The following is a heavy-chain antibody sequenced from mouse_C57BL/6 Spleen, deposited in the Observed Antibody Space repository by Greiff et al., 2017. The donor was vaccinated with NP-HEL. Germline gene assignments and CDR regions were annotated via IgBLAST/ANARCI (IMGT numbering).Heavy chain of an antibody. J-gene: IGHJ4*01. Sequence: EVQLVESGGGLVKPGGSLKLSCAASGFTFSDYGMHWVRQAPEKGLEWVAYISSGSSTIYYADTVKGRFTISRDNAKNTLFLQMTSLRSEYTAMYYCARDDYDVSYYYAMDYWGQGTSGTVSS. D-gene: IGHD2-4*01. V-gene: IGHV5-17*01. CDR1: GFTFSDYG. CDR3: ARDDYDVSYYYAMDY. CDR2: ISSGSSTI.